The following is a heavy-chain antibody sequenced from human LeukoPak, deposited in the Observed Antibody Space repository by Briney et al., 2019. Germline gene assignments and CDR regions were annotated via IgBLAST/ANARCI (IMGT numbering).Heavy chain of an antibody. CDR2: IGSDNKP. J-gene: IGHJ4*02. D-gene: IGHD2-15*01. Sequence: GGSLRLSCEASGFTFSAYAMTCVRQAPGKGLEWVSSIGSDNKPHYSESVKGRFAISRDNSKNTLYLQMNSLRAEDTAVYYCAKDYCSGGSCGAYFDYWGQGTLVTVSS. CDR3: AKDYCSGGSCGAYFDY. V-gene: IGHV3-23*01. CDR1: GFTFSAYA.